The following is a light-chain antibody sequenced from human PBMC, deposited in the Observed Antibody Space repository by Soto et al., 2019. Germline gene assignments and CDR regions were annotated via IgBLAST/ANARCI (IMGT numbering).Light chain of an antibody. J-gene: IGKJ2*01. CDR1: QSIRSY. Sequence: DIPMTQSPSSLSASVGDRVTITCRASQSIRSYLNWYHQKPGKAPKLLIYAASSLQSGVPSRFSGSVSGTDFTLTISSLQPEDFATYYCQQSYSTPYTFGQGTKLEIK. V-gene: IGKV1-39*01. CDR3: QQSYSTPYT. CDR2: AAS.